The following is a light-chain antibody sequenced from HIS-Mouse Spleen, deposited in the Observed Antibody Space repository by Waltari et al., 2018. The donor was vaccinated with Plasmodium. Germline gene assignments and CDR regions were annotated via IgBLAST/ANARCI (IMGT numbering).Light chain of an antibody. CDR1: ALPTKY. CDR3: YSTDSSGNHRV. Sequence: SYELTQPPSVSVSPGQTARITCSGDALPTKYAYWYQQKSGQAPVLVIYEDSKLPSGIPGRFSGSRSGTMATLTISGAQVEDEADYYCYSTDSSGNHRVFGGGTKLTVL. V-gene: IGLV3-10*01. J-gene: IGLJ3*02. CDR2: EDS.